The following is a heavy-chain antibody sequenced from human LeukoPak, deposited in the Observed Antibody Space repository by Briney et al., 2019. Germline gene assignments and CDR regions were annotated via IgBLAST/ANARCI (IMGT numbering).Heavy chain of an antibody. Sequence: ASVKVSCRVSGYTLTELSMHWVRQAPGKGLEWMGGFDPEDGETIYAQKFRGRVTMTEDTSTDTAYMELSSLRSEDTAVYYCATFYDILTGYYYWGQGTLVTVSS. CDR3: ATFYDILTGYYY. CDR2: FDPEDGET. J-gene: IGHJ4*02. V-gene: IGHV1-24*01. CDR1: GYTLTELS. D-gene: IGHD3-9*01.